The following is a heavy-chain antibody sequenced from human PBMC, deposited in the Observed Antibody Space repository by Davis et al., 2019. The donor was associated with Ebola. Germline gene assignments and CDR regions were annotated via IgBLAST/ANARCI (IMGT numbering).Heavy chain of an antibody. CDR3: ARERNYGNYYYGMDV. CDR2: IKQDGSEK. V-gene: IGHV3-7*01. Sequence: GESLKISCAASGFTFSSYWMSWVRQAPGKGLEWVANIKQDGSEKYYVDSVKGRFTISRDNSKNTLYLQMNSLRAEDTAVYYCARERNYGNYYYGMDVWGQGTTVTVSS. D-gene: IGHD1-7*01. J-gene: IGHJ6*02. CDR1: GFTFSSYW.